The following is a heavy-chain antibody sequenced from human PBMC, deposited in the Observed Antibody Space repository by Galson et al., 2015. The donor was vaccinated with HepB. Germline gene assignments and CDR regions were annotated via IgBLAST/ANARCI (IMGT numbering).Heavy chain of an antibody. Sequence: SLRLSCAASGFTFSNAWMSWVRQAPGKGLEWVGRIKSKTDGGTTDYAAPVKGRFTISRDDSKNTLYLQMNSLKTEDTAVYYCTTTQTYYYDSSGYYYYYYGMDVWGQGTTVTVSS. J-gene: IGHJ6*02. CDR1: GFTFSNAW. D-gene: IGHD3-22*01. V-gene: IGHV3-15*01. CDR3: TTTQTYYYDSSGYYYYYYGMDV. CDR2: IKSKTDGGTT.